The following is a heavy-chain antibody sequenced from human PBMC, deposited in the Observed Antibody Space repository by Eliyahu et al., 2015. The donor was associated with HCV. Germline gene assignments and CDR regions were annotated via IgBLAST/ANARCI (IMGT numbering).Heavy chain of an antibody. CDR1: GFTFSSYS. J-gene: IGHJ4*02. Sequence: EVQLVESGGGLVKPGGSLRLSCAASGFTFSSYSMNWVRQAPGKGLEWVSSISSSSSYIYYADSVKGRFTISRDNAKNSLYLQMNSLRAEDTAVYYCVCHSSSWYGAGDYWGQGTLVTVSS. V-gene: IGHV3-21*01. D-gene: IGHD6-13*01. CDR3: VCHSSSWYGAGDY. CDR2: ISSSSSYI.